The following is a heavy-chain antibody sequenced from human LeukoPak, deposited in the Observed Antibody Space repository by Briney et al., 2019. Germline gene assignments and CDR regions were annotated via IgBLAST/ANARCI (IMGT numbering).Heavy chain of an antibody. Sequence: GGSLRLSCAASGFTFSSYSMNWVRQAPGKGLEWVSSISSSSSYIYYADSVKGRFTISRDNAKNSLYLQMNSLRAEDTAVYYCARGSYSLGGFDYWGQGTLVTVSS. CDR2: ISSSSSYI. CDR3: ARGSYSLGGFDY. V-gene: IGHV3-21*01. D-gene: IGHD6-13*01. CDR1: GFTFSSYS. J-gene: IGHJ4*02.